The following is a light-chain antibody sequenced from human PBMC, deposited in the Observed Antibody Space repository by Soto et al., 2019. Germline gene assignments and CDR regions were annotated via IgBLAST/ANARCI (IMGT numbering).Light chain of an antibody. Sequence: ELTHPPSVSLAPGQTATITCGGDNIGRKSVHWYQQKPGQAPVLVVSDDNDRPSGIPERFSASNSGNTATLTVSRVEAGDEADYYCQVWDTNSEHRFYVFGTGTKVTVL. CDR1: NIGRKS. V-gene: IGLV3-21*02. CDR2: DDN. CDR3: QVWDTNSEHRFYV. J-gene: IGLJ1*01.